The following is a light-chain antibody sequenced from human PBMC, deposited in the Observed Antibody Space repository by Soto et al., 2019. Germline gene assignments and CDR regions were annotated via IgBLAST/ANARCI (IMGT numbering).Light chain of an antibody. Sequence: DIQMTQSPSTLSASVGDRVTITCRASQSISSWLAWYQQKLGRAPRLLIYDASSLESGVPSRFSGSGYGTEFTLTISSLQPDDFATYYCQQYNTYSSLTFGGGSNVDI. J-gene: IGKJ4*01. CDR3: QQYNTYSSLT. CDR1: QSISSW. CDR2: DAS. V-gene: IGKV1-5*01.